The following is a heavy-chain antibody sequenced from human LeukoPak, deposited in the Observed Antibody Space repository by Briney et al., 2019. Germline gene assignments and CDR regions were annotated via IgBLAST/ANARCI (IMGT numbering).Heavy chain of an antibody. V-gene: IGHV1-18*01. CDR3: ARGRNRVVLFFPAYVY. J-gene: IGHJ4*02. CDR1: GYTFTSYG. D-gene: IGHD2/OR15-2a*01. Sequence: ASVKASCKASGYTFTSYGISWVRQAPGQGLEWMGWISAYNGNTNYAQKLQGRVTMTTDTSTSTAYMELRSLRSDDTAVYYCARGRNRVVLFFPAYVYWGQGTLVNVSS. CDR2: ISAYNGNT.